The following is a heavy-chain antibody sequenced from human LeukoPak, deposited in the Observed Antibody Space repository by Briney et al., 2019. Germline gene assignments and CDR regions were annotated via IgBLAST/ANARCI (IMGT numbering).Heavy chain of an antibody. CDR3: AKAPSGGSWRFDY. J-gene: IGHJ4*02. D-gene: IGHD2-15*01. CDR1: GFTFSSYG. Sequence: GGSLRLSCAASGFTFSSYGMHWVRQAPGKGLEWVAFIRYDGSNKYYADSVKGRFTISRDNSKNTLYLQMNSLRAEDTAVHYCAKAPSGGSWRFDYWGQGTLVTVSS. CDR2: IRYDGSNK. V-gene: IGHV3-30*02.